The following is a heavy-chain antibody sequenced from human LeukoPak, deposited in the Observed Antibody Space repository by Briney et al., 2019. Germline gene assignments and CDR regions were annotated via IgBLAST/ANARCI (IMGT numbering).Heavy chain of an antibody. V-gene: IGHV3-21*01. CDR3: ARAMSTVTTTFDY. CDR2: ISSSSSYI. CDR1: GFTFSSYS. Sequence: GGSLRLSCAASGFTFSSYSMNWVRQAPGKGLEWVSSISSSSSYIYYADSVKGRFTISRDNDKNSLYLQMNSLRAEDTAVYYCARAMSTVTTTFDYWGQGTLVTVSS. J-gene: IGHJ4*02. D-gene: IGHD4-17*01.